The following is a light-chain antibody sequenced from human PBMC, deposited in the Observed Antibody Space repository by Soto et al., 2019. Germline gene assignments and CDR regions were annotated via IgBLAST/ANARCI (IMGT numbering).Light chain of an antibody. CDR2: EVS. V-gene: IGLV2-14*01. CDR3: SSYTNNSPYV. Sequence: QSVLTQPACVSGSPGQSITISCTGTSSDVGGYNYVSLYQQHPGKAPKLMIFEVSNRPSGISIRFSGSKSGNTASLTISGLQTEDEADYYCSSYTNNSPYVFGTGTKVTVL. J-gene: IGLJ1*01. CDR1: SSDVGGYNY.